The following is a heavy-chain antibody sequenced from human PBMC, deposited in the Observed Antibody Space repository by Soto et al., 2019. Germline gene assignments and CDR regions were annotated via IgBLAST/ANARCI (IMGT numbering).Heavy chain of an antibody. D-gene: IGHD2-8*01. Sequence: QVQLVQSGAEVKKPGSSVKVSCKASGGTFSSYTISWGRQAPGQGLEWMGRIIPILGIANYAQKFQGRVTITADKSTSTAYMELSSLRSEDTAVYYCARVMGYYGMDVWGQGTTVTVSS. CDR3: ARVMGYYGMDV. J-gene: IGHJ6*02. CDR1: GGTFSSYT. CDR2: IIPILGIA. V-gene: IGHV1-69*02.